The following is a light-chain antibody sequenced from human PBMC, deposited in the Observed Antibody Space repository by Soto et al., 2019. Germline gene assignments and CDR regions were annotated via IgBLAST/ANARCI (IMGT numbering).Light chain of an antibody. CDR1: SSNIGSNY. V-gene: IGLV1-47*01. CDR3: AAWDDSLSGVL. Sequence: QSVLTQPPSASGTPGQRVSISCSGSSSNIGSNYVYWYRHLPGTAPKLLIYNNNQRPSGVPDRFSGSKSGTSASLAVSGLRSEDEADYYCAAWDDSLSGVLFGGGTTLTVL. J-gene: IGLJ2*01. CDR2: NNN.